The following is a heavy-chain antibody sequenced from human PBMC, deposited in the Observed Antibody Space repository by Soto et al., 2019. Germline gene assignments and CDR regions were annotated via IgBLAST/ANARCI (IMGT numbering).Heavy chain of an antibody. CDR3: AGGRVGTAYFDY. V-gene: IGHV3-48*02. D-gene: IGHD2-21*02. CDR2: ITGSSSTI. J-gene: IGHJ4*02. Sequence: GGSLRLSCAASGFTFSSNSMNWVRQAPGKGLEWISYITGSSSTIYYADSVKGRFTISRDNAKNSLYLQMISLRDEDTAVYYCAGGRVGTAYFDYWGQGALVTVSS. CDR1: GFTFSSNS.